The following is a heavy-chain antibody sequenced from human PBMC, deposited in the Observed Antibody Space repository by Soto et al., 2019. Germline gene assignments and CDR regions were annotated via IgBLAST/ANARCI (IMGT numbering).Heavy chain of an antibody. V-gene: IGHV3-64*01. CDR3: SRPGSYFNDDLVY. CDR2: ISGDGGNT. J-gene: IGHJ4*02. Sequence: EVRLVESGGALVQPGGSLRLSCVASGFTFSHSSMHWVRQVPGKGLEFVSAISGDGGNTYYANSVRGRFIISRDNSKNTLYLQMGRLRAEDMAVYYCSRPGSYFNDDLVYWGQGTLVTVSS. D-gene: IGHD3-10*01. CDR1: GFTFSHSS.